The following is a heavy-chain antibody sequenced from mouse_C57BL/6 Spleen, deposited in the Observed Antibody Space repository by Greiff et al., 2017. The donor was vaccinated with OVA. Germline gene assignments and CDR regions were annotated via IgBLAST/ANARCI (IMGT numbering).Heavy chain of an antibody. Sequence: QVHVKQPGAELVKPGASVKLSCKASGYTFTSYWMHWVKQRPGQGLEWIGMIHPNSGSTNYNEKFKSKATLTVDKSSSTAYMQLSSLTSEDSAVYYCAKDWDYYGSFDYWGQGTTLTVSS. CDR3: AKDWDYYGSFDY. D-gene: IGHD1-1*01. CDR1: GYTFTSYW. V-gene: IGHV1-64*01. J-gene: IGHJ2*01. CDR2: IHPNSGST.